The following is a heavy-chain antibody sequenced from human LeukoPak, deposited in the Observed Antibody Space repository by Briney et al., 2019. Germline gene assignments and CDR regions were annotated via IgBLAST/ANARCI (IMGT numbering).Heavy chain of an antibody. D-gene: IGHD3-10*01. J-gene: IGHJ4*02. CDR2: INSGGST. CDR1: GFTFSTYA. Sequence: HAGGSLRLSCAASGFTFSTYAMTWVRQAPGKGLEWVSTINSGGSTYYADSVKGRFTISRDNSKNTLYLQMNSLRDDDTAVYYCARLSYDSGTHYTVYKYWGQGTLVTVSS. V-gene: IGHV3-23*01. CDR3: ARLSYDSGTHYTVYKY.